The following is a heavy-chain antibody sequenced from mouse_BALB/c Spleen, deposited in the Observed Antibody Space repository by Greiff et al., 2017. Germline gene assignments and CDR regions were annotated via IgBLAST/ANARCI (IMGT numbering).Heavy chain of an antibody. CDR1: GFTFSSYA. CDR2: ISSGGSYT. V-gene: IGHV5-9-3*01. CDR3: ARGEGGKFAY. J-gene: IGHJ3*01. Sequence: EVQGVESGGGLVKPGGSLKLSCAASGFTFSSYAMSWVRQTPEKRLEWVATISSGGSYTYYPDSVKGRFTISRDNAKNTLYLQMSSLRSEDTAMYYCARGEGGKFAYWGQGTLVTVSA.